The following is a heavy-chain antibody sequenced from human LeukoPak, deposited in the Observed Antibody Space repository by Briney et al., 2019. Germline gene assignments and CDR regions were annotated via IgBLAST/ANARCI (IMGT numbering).Heavy chain of an antibody. CDR1: GSSISSGYY. CDR3: ARGEMATMRY. CDR2: IYHSGST. Sequence: PSETLSLTCAVSGSSISSGYYWGWIRQPPGKGLEWIGSIYHSGSTYYNPSLKSRVTISVDTSKNQFSLKLSSVTAADAAVYYCARGEMATMRYWGQGTLVTVSS. D-gene: IGHD5-24*01. J-gene: IGHJ4*02. V-gene: IGHV4-38-2*01.